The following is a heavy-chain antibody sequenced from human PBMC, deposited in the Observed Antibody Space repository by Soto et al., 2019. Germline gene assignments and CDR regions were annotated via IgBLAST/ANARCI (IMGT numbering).Heavy chain of an antibody. D-gene: IGHD3-10*01. CDR1: GGTFNNHL. CDR2: IIPLFGTL. Sequence: ASVKVSCKASGGTFNNHLISWVRQAPGQGLEWVGTIIPLFGTLNYAQRFQGRVTLSADRSTSTAYMELSSLRSDDTAVYYCASGYLYGSGSNPVDYWGQGTLVTVSP. J-gene: IGHJ4*01. V-gene: IGHV1-69*06. CDR3: ASGYLYGSGSNPVDY.